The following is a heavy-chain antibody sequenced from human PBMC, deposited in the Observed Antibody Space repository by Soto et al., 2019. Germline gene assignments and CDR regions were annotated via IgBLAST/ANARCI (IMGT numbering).Heavy chain of an antibody. D-gene: IGHD3-9*01. V-gene: IGHV4-30-4*01. CDR2: IYYSGSI. J-gene: IGHJ6*02. CDR3: ARETYYDILTGYRNYYGLDV. Sequence: SETLSLTCTVSGGSISSGDYYWSWIRQPPGKGLEWIGYIYYSGSIHYNPSLKSRVTISADTSKNQFSLKLSSVTAADTAVYYCARETYYDILTGYRNYYGLDVWGQGTTVTVSS. CDR1: GGSISSGDYY.